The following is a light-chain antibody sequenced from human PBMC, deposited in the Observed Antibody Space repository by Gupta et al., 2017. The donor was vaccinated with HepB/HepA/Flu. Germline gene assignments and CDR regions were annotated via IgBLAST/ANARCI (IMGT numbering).Light chain of an antibody. Sequence: QSVLTQPPSLSAAPGQKVTISCSGSSSNIGIHYVSWYQHPPGTAPKLLFFDNNKRPSGIPDLFSGSTSGTSAQPDIAGLQAGDDAYYYCAKSASTSWVFGGGTKVTVL. CDR2: DNN. J-gene: IGLJ3*02. V-gene: IGLV1-51*01. CDR3: AKSASTSWV. CDR1: SSNIGIHY.